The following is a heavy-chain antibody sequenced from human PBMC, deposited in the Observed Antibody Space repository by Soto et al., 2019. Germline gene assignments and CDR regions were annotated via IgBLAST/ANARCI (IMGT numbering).Heavy chain of an antibody. V-gene: IGHV4-59*01. CDR3: ARTGYCSGGSCYSDYFDY. CDR1: GGSISSYY. CDR2: IYYSGST. D-gene: IGHD2-15*01. Sequence: SETLSLTCTVSGGSISSYYWSWIRQPPGKGLEWIGYIYYSGSTNYNPSLKSRVTISVDTSKNQFSLKLSSVTAADTAVYYCARTGYCSGGSCYSDYFDYWGQGTLVTVSS. J-gene: IGHJ4*02.